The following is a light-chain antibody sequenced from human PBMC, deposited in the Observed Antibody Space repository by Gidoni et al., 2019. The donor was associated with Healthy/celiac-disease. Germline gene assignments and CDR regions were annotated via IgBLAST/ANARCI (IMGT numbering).Light chain of an antibody. CDR1: QGISSA. J-gene: IGKJ3*01. CDR2: DAS. V-gene: IGKV1D-13*01. CDR3: QQFNNYLPFT. Sequence: IQLTQPPSSLSASVGDRVTTTCRASQGISSALAWYQQKPGKAPKLLIYDASSLESGVPSRFSGSGSGTDFTLTISSLQPEDFATYYCQQFNNYLPFTFGPGTKVDI.